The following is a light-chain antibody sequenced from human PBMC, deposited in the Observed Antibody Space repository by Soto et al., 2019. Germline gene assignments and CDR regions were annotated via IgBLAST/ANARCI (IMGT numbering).Light chain of an antibody. V-gene: IGKV4-1*01. CDR2: WAS. CDR3: QQYYSTL. Sequence: DIVMTQSPDSLAVSLGERATINCKSSQSVLYSSNNKNYLAWYQQKPGQPPKLLIYWASTRESGVPDRFSGSGSGTDFTLTISSLQAEDVAVYYCQQYYSTLLGPGTKVDIK. J-gene: IGKJ3*01. CDR1: QSVLYSSNNKNY.